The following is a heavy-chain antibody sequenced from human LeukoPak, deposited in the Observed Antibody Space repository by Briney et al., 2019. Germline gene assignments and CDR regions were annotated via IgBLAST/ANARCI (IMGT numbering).Heavy chain of an antibody. CDR2: IYYSGNT. Sequence: SETLSLTCTVSGDSISIGGYCWNWIRQHPGKGLEWLGYIYYSGNTFYNPSLMGRIAISVDTSKNQFSLKLTSVTSADTAIYYCARDPGRGGNFDSWGQGSLVIVSS. V-gene: IGHV4-31*03. D-gene: IGHD3-10*01. J-gene: IGHJ4*02. CDR1: GDSISIGGYC. CDR3: ARDPGRGGNFDS.